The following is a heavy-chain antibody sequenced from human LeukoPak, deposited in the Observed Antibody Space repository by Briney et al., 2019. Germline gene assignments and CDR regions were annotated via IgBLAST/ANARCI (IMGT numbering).Heavy chain of an antibody. Sequence: SETLSLTCTVSGGSISSYYWNWIRQPPGKGLEWIGYIYYSGSTNYNPSLKSRVTISVDTSKNQFSLNLTSVTAADTAVYYCARRAGAYSHPYDYWGQGTLVTVPS. V-gene: IGHV4-59*08. CDR1: GGSISSYY. CDR2: IYYSGST. D-gene: IGHD4/OR15-4a*01. CDR3: ARRAGAYSHPYDY. J-gene: IGHJ4*02.